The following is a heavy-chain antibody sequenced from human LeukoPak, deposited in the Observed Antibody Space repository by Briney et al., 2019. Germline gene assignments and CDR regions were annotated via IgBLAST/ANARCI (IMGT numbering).Heavy chain of an antibody. D-gene: IGHD3-9*01. Sequence: GGSLRLSCAASGFTFSSYRMNWVRQAPGKGLAWVSSISSRSSYIYYADSVKGRCTISRDNAKDSLYLQMNSLRAEDTAVYYRARDRDQLRYFDWSLDYWGQGALVTVSS. J-gene: IGHJ4*02. CDR1: GFTFSSYR. V-gene: IGHV3-21*01. CDR3: ARDRDQLRYFDWSLDY. CDR2: ISSRSSYI.